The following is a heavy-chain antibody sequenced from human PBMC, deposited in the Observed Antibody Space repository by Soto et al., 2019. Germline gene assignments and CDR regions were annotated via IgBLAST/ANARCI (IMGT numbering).Heavy chain of an antibody. CDR3: TTGYIVGAVASTDFDY. CDR2: ISSSSSYI. V-gene: IGHV3-21*03. J-gene: IGHJ4*02. D-gene: IGHD2-15*01. Sequence: GGSLRLSCAASGCTFISYSMNWVRQAPGKGLEWVSSISSSSSYIYYADSVKGRFTISRDNAKNSLYLQMNSLKTEDTALYYCTTGYIVGAVASTDFDYWGRGTLVTVSS. CDR1: GCTFISYS.